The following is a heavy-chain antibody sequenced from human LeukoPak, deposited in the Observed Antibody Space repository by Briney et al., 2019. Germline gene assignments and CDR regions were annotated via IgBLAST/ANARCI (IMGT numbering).Heavy chain of an antibody. V-gene: IGHV4-39*01. CDR3: ASIGKYPGTNYYYYGMDV. Sequence: PSGTLSLTCTVSGGSISSSSYYWGWIRQPPGKGLEWIGSIYYSGSTYYNPSLKSRVTISVDTSKSQFSLKLSSVTAADTAVYYCASIGKYPGTNYYYYGMDVWGQGTTVTVSS. J-gene: IGHJ6*02. CDR2: IYYSGST. D-gene: IGHD1/OR15-1a*01. CDR1: GGSISSSSYY.